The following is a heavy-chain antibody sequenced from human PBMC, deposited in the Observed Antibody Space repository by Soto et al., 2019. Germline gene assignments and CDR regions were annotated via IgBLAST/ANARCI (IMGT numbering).Heavy chain of an antibody. CDR2: IHRDEIEK. J-gene: IGHJ6*02. CDR3: AGGNALDV. Sequence: PGGSLRLSCAASTFPFSTYWVTWVRQAPGKGLEWVANIHRDEIEKYYMDSVKGRFTISRDNAKNSLYLQMTSLRAEDTAVYYCAGGNALDVWGQGTTVTVSS. CDR1: TFPFSTYW. V-gene: IGHV3-7*01.